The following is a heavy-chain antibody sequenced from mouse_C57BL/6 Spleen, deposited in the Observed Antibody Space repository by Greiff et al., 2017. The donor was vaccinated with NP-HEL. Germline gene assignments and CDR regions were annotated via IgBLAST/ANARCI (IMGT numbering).Heavy chain of an antibody. CDR2: INPNNGGT. Sequence: VQLHQSGPELVKPGASVKISCKASGYTFTDYYMNWVKQSHGKSLEWIGDINPNNGGTSYNQKFKGKATLTVDKSSSTAYMELRSLTSEDSAVYYCARSHYGSSPPWFAYWGQGTLVTVSA. D-gene: IGHD1-1*01. CDR1: GYTFTDYY. CDR3: ARSHYGSSPPWFAY. J-gene: IGHJ3*01. V-gene: IGHV1-26*01.